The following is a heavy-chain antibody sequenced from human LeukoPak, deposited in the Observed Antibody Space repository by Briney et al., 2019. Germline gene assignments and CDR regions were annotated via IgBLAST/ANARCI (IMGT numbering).Heavy chain of an antibody. CDR2: IYYSGST. Sequence: SETLSLTCTVSGGSISSYYWSWIRQPPGKGLEWIGYIYYSGSTNYNPSLKSRVTISVDTSKNQFSLKLSSVTAADTAVYYCARGWGVYSSSWYWGMDYYYYYMDVWGKGTTVTISS. CDR3: ARGWGVYSSSWYWGMDYYYYYMDV. CDR1: GGSISSYY. V-gene: IGHV4-59*01. J-gene: IGHJ6*03. D-gene: IGHD6-13*01.